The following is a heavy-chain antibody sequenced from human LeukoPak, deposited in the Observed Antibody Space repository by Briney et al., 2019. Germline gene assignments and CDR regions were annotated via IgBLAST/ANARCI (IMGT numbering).Heavy chain of an antibody. CDR1: GFTFSSFA. Sequence: GGALRLSCAASGFTFSSFAMSWVREAPGKGLEWVSAIGGSGASTYYADSVKGRFAVSRDNSMITLSLQMNNLRVEDTAVYYCAKWTWMNDCWGQGTLVTVSS. CDR2: IGGSGAST. J-gene: IGHJ4*02. D-gene: IGHD5-12*01. V-gene: IGHV3-23*01. CDR3: AKWTWMNDC.